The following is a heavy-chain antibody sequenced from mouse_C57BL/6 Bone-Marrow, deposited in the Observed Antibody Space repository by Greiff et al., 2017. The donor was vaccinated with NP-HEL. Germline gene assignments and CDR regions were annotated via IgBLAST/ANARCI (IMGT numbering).Heavy chain of an antibody. CDR2: IYPRSGNT. V-gene: IGHV1-81*01. CDR3: ARQAWFAY. Sequence: QVQLKESGAELARPGASVKLSCKASGYTFTSYGISWVKQRTGQGLEWIGEIYPRSGNTYYNEKFKGKATLTADKSSSTAYMELRSLTYEDSAVYFCARQAWFAYWGQGTLVTVSA. CDR1: GYTFTSYG. J-gene: IGHJ3*01.